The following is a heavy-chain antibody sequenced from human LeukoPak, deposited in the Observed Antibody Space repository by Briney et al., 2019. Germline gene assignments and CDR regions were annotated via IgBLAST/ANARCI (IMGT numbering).Heavy chain of an antibody. CDR2: TYYRSKWSN. CDR3: ARDTAHSVAGTAPFDY. D-gene: IGHD6-19*01. Sequence: QTLPLTCAISGDSVSSNSVAWNWIRQSPSRGLEWLGRTYYRSKWSNDYAVSVKSRVTINPDTSKNQFSLQLNSVTPEDTAVYYCARDTAHSVAGTAPFDYWGQGTLVTVSS. CDR1: GDSVSSNSVA. V-gene: IGHV6-1*01. J-gene: IGHJ4*02.